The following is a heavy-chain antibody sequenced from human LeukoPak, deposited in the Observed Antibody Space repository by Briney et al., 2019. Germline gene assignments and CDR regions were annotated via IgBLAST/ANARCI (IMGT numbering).Heavy chain of an antibody. CDR2: IRYDGSNK. J-gene: IGHJ4*02. V-gene: IGHV3-30*02. CDR3: AKEVRYCTNGVCPIDY. Sequence: GGSLRLSCAASGFTFSSYGMHWVRQAPGKGLEWVAFIRYDGSNKYYADSVKGRFTISRDNSKNTLYLQMNSLRAEDTAVYYCAKEVRYCTNGVCPIDYWGQGTLVTVSS. CDR1: GFTFSSYG. D-gene: IGHD2-8*01.